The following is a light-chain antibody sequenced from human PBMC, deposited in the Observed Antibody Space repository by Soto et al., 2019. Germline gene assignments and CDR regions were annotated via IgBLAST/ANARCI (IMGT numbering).Light chain of an antibody. CDR3: QQYNSYWT. V-gene: IGKV1-5*01. Sequence: DIQMTQSPSTLSASVGDRVTITCRASQSISSWLAWYQQKPGKAPRLLIYVASSLESGVPTRFSGSGSGTDFTLTISSLQPDYVANYYCQQYNSYWTFGQGTKVEIK. CDR2: VAS. CDR1: QSISSW. J-gene: IGKJ1*01.